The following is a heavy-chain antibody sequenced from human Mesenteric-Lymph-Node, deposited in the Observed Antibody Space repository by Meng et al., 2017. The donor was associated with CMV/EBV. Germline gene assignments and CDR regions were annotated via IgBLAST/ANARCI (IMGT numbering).Heavy chain of an antibody. V-gene: IGHV5-51*01. J-gene: IGHJ3*02. CDR3: ARRPYHDSSGFDM. D-gene: IGHD3-22*01. CDR2: IYTGDSDA. CDR1: GYSFSSYW. Sequence: GESLKISCKGSGYSFSSYWIGWVRQVPGKGLEWMAIIYTGDSDASYSPSFQGQVTISADKSISTAYLPWRSLKASDTAMYYCARRPYHDSSGFDMWGQGTMVTVSS.